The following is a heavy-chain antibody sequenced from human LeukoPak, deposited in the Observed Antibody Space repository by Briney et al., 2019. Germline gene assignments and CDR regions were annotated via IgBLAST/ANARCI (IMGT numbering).Heavy chain of an antibody. Sequence: PSETLSLTCAVYGGSFSGYYWSWIRQPPGKGLEWIGEINHSGSTNYNPSLKSRVTISVDTSKNQFSLKLSSVTAADTAVYYCARLGYCTNGVCYTDAFDIWGQGTMVTVSS. V-gene: IGHV4-34*01. J-gene: IGHJ3*02. CDR1: GGSFSGYY. D-gene: IGHD2-8*01. CDR3: ARLGYCTNGVCYTDAFDI. CDR2: INHSGST.